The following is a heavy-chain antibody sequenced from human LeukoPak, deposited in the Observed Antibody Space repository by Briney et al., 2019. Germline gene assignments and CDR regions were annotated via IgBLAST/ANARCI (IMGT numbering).Heavy chain of an antibody. CDR3: AREGYDILSGHNPDGY. CDR2: IIPIFCTA. Sequence: ASVKVSYKASGGTFSSYSISWVRQAPGHGLEWMGRIIPIFCTANYAQNFQGRVTIPTDESTSTAYMELSSLRSEDTAVYYCAREGYDILSGHNPDGYWGQRTLVTVSS. J-gene: IGHJ4*02. D-gene: IGHD3-9*01. CDR1: GGTFSSYS. V-gene: IGHV1-69*05.